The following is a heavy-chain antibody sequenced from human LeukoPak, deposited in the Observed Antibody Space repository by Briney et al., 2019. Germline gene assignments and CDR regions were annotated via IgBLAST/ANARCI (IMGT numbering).Heavy chain of an antibody. J-gene: IGHJ4*02. V-gene: IGHV3-64*01. CDR2: ISSNGGST. D-gene: IGHD5-12*01. Sequence: GGSLRLSCAASGFTFSSYGMHWVRQAPGKGLEYVSAISSNGGSTYYANSVKGRFTISRDNSKNTLYLQMNSLRAEDTAVYYCARGYGDWGQGTLVTVSS. CDR1: GFTFSSYG. CDR3: ARGYGD.